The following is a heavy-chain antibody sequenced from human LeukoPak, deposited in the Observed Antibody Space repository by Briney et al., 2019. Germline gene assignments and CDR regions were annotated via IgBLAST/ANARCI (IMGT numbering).Heavy chain of an antibody. V-gene: IGHV3-30*02. CDR1: GFTFSSHG. CDR3: AKDNYYGDYEVTSIFGVD. Sequence: GGSLRLSCAASGFTFSSHGMHWVRQAPGRGLEWVAFIRYDGINEYYADSMKGRFTISRDNSKNTLYLQMNSLRAEGTAGYYGAKDNYYGDYEVTSIFGVDWGQGTLVTVSS. J-gene: IGHJ4*02. CDR2: IRYDGINE. D-gene: IGHD4-17*01.